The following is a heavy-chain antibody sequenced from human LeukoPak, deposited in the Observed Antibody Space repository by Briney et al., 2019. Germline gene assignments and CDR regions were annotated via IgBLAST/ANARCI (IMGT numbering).Heavy chain of an antibody. CDR1: VYTFTSYG. CDR2: ISAYNGNT. Sequence: ASVNVSCKSSVYTFTSYGISWVRQAPGQGLEWMGWISAYNGNTNYAQKLQGRVTMTTDTSTSTAYMELRSLRSDDTAVYYCARNRGDDYIWGSYRLEDYWGQGTLVTVSS. CDR3: ARNRGDDYIWGSYRLEDY. D-gene: IGHD3-16*02. J-gene: IGHJ4*02. V-gene: IGHV1-18*01.